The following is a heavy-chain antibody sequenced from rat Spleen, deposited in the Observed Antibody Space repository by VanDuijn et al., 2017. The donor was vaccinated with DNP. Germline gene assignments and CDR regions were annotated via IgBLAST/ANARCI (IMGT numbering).Heavy chain of an antibody. V-gene: IGHV5-22*01. CDR3: ASYYGGYSEG. CDR1: GFTFSDYY. D-gene: IGHD1-11*01. J-gene: IGHJ3*01. CDR2: ISYDGTTT. Sequence: EVQLVESGGGLVQPGGSLKLSCTASGFTFSDYYMAWVRQAPRKGLEWVAYISYDGTTTYYPDSVKGRFTISRDNAKNTLYLQMNSLRSEDTATYYCASYYGGYSEGWGQGTLVTVSS.